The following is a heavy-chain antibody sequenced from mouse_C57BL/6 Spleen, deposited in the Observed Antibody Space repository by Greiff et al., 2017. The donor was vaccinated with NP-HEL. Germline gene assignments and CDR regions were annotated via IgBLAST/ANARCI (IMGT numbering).Heavy chain of an antibody. CDR2: ISSGGDYI. CDR1: GFTFSSYA. D-gene: IGHD4-1*01. J-gene: IGHJ1*03. Sequence: EVMLVESGEGLVKPGGSLKLSCAASGFTFSSYAMSWVRQTPEKRLEWVAYISSGGDYIYYADTVKGRFTISRDNARNTLYLQMSSLKSEDTAMYYCTRAVTGTEYFDVWGTGTTVTVSS. V-gene: IGHV5-9-1*02. CDR3: TRAVTGTEYFDV.